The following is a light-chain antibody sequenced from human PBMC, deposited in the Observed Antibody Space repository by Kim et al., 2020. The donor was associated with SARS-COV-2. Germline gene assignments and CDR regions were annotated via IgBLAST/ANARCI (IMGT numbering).Light chain of an antibody. CDR1: SSDVGGHNY. Sequence: QSALTQPASVSGSPGQSITISCTGTSSDVGGHNYVSWYQQHPGKAPQLMIYDVSHRPSGVSNRFSGSKSGNTASLTISGLQAEDEADYYCSSLRTSGSVILGVFGRGTKLTVL. CDR3: SSLRTSGSVILGV. CDR2: DVS. J-gene: IGLJ3*02. V-gene: IGLV2-14*03.